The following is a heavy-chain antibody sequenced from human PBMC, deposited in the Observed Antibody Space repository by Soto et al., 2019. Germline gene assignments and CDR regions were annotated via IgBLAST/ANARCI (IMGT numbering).Heavy chain of an antibody. CDR1: GFTFSSYD. Sequence: GGSLRLSCAASGFTFSSYDMHWVRQATGKGLEWVSAIGTAGDTYYPGSVKGRFTISRENAKNSLYLQMNSLRAGDTAVYYCARGGGRVATPWFDPWGQGTLVTVSS. V-gene: IGHV3-13*04. CDR2: IGTAGDT. CDR3: ARGGGRVATPWFDP. D-gene: IGHD5-12*01. J-gene: IGHJ5*02.